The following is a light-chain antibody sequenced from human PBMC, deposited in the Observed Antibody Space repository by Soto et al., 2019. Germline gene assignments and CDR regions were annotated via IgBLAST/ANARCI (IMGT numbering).Light chain of an antibody. V-gene: IGKV2-24*01. J-gene: IGKJ1*01. CDR1: QSLVHSDGNTY. Sequence: DIVMTQTPLSSPVTLGQPASISCRSSQSLVHSDGNTYLSRLQQRPGQPPTLLIYKISDRFSGVPDRFRGSGAAIDLPLKISRLDAEDVGVYSCMQTTVPVQTFVQGTKVEIK. CDR2: KIS. CDR3: MQTTVPVQT.